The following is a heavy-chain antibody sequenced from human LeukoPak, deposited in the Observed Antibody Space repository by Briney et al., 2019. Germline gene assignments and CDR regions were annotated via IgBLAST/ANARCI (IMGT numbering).Heavy chain of an antibody. V-gene: IGHV4-34*01. CDR3: ARHRGYSSSWYGWYFDL. J-gene: IGHJ2*01. D-gene: IGHD6-13*01. CDR2: INHSGST. CDR1: GGSFSGYY. Sequence: PSETLSLTCAVYGGSFSGYYWSWIRQPPGKGLEWIGEINHSGSTNYNPSLKSRVTISVDTSKNQFSLKLSSVTAADTAVYYCARHRGYSSSWYGWYFDLWGRGTLVTVSS.